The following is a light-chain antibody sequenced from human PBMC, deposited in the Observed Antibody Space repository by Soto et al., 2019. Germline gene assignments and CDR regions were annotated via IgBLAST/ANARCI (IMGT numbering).Light chain of an antibody. Sequence: IVLTQSPGTLSLSPGDRATLSCRASQSVSSNFLAWYQQKPGQAPRLLIYGASIRATGITNRFSGSGSGTDFTLTTRRLEPEVFAMYFCHQYGSLPRTFGQGTKVEIK. CDR2: GAS. J-gene: IGKJ1*01. CDR1: QSVSSNF. V-gene: IGKV3-20*01. CDR3: HQYGSLPRT.